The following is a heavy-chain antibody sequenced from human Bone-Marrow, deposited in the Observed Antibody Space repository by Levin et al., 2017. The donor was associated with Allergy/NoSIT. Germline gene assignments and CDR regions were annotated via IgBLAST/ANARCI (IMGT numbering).Heavy chain of an antibody. CDR3: ARGRNYYSSGVQESWFDA. J-gene: IGHJ5*01. V-gene: IGHV4-61*01. CDR2: IYYTGNT. Sequence: ASETLSLTCTVSGASVSSGSYYWSWIRQSPGKGLEWIAFIYYTGNTHYNPSLQRRATVSVDTSRNQFFLKLTFVTAAATAVYFCARGRNYYSSGVQESWFDAWGHGTLVTVSS. CDR1: GASVSSGSYY. D-gene: IGHD3-10*01.